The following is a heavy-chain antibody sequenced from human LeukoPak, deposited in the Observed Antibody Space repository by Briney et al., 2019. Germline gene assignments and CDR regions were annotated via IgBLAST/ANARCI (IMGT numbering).Heavy chain of an antibody. V-gene: IGHV1-46*01. J-gene: IGHJ4*02. CDR1: GNXFTSYY. CDR2: INPSGGRT. CDR3: ARAHLHYGDSIHDLDY. Sequence: AASVKVSCKASGNXFTSYYIHWVRQAPGQGLEWMGIINPSGGRTNYAQKFQGRVTMTRDTSTSTVYMELSSLRSEDTAVYYCARAHLHYGDSIHDLDYWGQGTLVTVSS. D-gene: IGHD4-17*01.